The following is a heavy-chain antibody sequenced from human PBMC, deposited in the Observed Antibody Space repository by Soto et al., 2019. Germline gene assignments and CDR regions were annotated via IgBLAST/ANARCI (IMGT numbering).Heavy chain of an antibody. J-gene: IGHJ4*02. CDR1: GGSISSSSYY. Sequence: SETPSLTCTVSGGSISSSSYYWGWIRQPPGKGLEWIGSIYYSGSTYYNPSLKSRVTISVDTSKNQFSLKLSSVTAADTAVYYCASLNMIVSYWGKGTLVTVSS. CDR2: IYYSGST. CDR3: ASLNMIVSY. D-gene: IGHD3-22*01. V-gene: IGHV4-39*01.